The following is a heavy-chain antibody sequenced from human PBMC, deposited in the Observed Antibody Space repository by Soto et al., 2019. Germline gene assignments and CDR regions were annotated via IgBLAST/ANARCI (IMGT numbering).Heavy chain of an antibody. J-gene: IGHJ5*02. CDR3: ARGWHASCIHYFGP. V-gene: IGHV4-59*01. Sequence: YDWSRISQKPEKGLEWIAYTSYTETTNYNPSSQSRVTISIDTSKNQLYLKRTSMTAADTAVFYCARGWHASCIHYFGPWAQGTLVTGPS. CDR1: YD. D-gene: IGHD2-15*01. CDR2: TSYTETT.